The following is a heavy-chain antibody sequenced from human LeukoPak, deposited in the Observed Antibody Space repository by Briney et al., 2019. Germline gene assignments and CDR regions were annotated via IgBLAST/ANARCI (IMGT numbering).Heavy chain of an antibody. V-gene: IGHV3-30-3*01. CDR2: ISYDGSNK. CDR1: GFTFSSYA. Sequence: GRSLRLSCAASGFTFSSYAMHWVRQAPGKGLEWVAVISYDGSNKHYADSVKGRFTISRDNSKNTLYLQMNSPRAEDTAVYYCARVPLWSMHSFDYWGQGTLVTVSS. D-gene: IGHD3-16*01. CDR3: ARVPLWSMHSFDY. J-gene: IGHJ4*02.